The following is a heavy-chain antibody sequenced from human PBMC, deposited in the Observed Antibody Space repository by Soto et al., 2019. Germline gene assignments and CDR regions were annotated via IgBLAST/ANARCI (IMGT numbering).Heavy chain of an antibody. CDR3: ARDRITISGVVTATYYYYGMDV. J-gene: IGHJ6*02. CDR1: GFTFSSYA. D-gene: IGHD3-3*01. Sequence: GGSLRLSCAASGFTFSSYAMHWVRQAPGKGLEWVAVISYDGSNKYYADSVKGRFTISRDNSKNTLYLQMNSLRAEDTAVYYCARDRITISGVVTATYYYYGMDVWGQGTTVTVSS. V-gene: IGHV3-30*01. CDR2: ISYDGSNK.